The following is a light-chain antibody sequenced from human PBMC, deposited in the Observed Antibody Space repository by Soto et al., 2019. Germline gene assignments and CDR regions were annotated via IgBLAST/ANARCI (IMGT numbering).Light chain of an antibody. V-gene: IGLV1-51*01. Sequence: QCVLTRVASGSAAPGQDVTISCSGSSSNLAYNSLSWYQQLPGTAPKLLIYDDNKRPSGIPARFSGSKSGTSATLGITGLETGDEADYYCGAWDDSLNVYVFGSGTNVTVL. CDR1: SSNLAYNS. CDR3: GAWDDSLNVYV. J-gene: IGLJ1*01. CDR2: DDN.